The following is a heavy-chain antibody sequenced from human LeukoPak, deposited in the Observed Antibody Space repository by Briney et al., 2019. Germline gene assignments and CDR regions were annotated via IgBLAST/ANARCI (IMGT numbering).Heavy chain of an antibody. D-gene: IGHD3-22*01. CDR3: AREWDSSGYIDY. J-gene: IGHJ4*02. Sequence: SETLSLTCTVSGGSISSYYWSWIRQPPGKGLEWIGYIYYSGSTNYNPSLKSRVTISVDTSKNQFSLKLSSVTAADTAVYYCAREWDSSGYIDYWGQGTLVTVSS. CDR1: GGSISSYY. CDR2: IYYSGST. V-gene: IGHV4-59*12.